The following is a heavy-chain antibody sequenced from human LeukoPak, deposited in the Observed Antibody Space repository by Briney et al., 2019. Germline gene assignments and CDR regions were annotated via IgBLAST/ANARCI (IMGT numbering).Heavy chain of an antibody. D-gene: IGHD1/OR15-1a*01. V-gene: IGHV4-38-2*02. Sequence: PSETLSLTCTVSSYSISSAYYWGWIRQPPGKGLEWIGTIYHSGSTYYNPSLKSRLTISVDTSKNQFSLKVSSVTAADTAVYYCARGTDLGAFDIWGQGTKVTVSS. J-gene: IGHJ3*02. CDR2: IYHSGST. CDR1: SYSISSAYY. CDR3: ARGTDLGAFDI.